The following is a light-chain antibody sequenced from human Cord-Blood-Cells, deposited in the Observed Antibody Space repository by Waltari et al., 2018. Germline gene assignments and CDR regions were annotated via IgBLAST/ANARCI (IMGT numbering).Light chain of an antibody. V-gene: IGLV1-40*01. J-gene: IGLJ3*02. CDR2: GTS. Sequence: QSVLTQPPSVSGAPGQRVTISCTGSSSNIGAGYDVHWYQQLPGTAPKLLIFGTSNRPSGVPDRVSGSKSGTSASLAITGLQAEDDADYYCQSYDSSLSAWVFGGGTKLTVL. CDR3: QSYDSSLSAWV. CDR1: SSNIGAGYD.